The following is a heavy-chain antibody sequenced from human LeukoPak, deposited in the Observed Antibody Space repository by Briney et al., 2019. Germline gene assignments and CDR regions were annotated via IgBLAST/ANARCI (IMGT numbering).Heavy chain of an antibody. Sequence: PSETLSLTCTVSGGSISSSSYYWGWIRQPPGKGLEWIGSIYYSGSTYYNPSLKSRVTISVDTSKNQFSLKLSSVTAADTAVYYCARQNSRLGGCYDYWGQGTLVTVSS. J-gene: IGHJ4*02. CDR2: IYYSGST. CDR3: ARQNSRLGGCYDY. CDR1: GGSISSSSYY. D-gene: IGHD2-21*01. V-gene: IGHV4-39*01.